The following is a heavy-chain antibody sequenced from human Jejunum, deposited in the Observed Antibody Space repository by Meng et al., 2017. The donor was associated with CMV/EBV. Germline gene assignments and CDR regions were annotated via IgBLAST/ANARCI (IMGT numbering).Heavy chain of an antibody. CDR2: IPHYADNK. Sequence: GMHWVRQAPDKGLEWVAFIPHYADNKYYLDSVKGRFTISRDNSKNTLYLQMNSLRTEDTAVYYCAKDRGEPYYDILTGYSYFDYWGQGTLVTVSS. J-gene: IGHJ4*02. V-gene: IGHV3-30*02. CDR1: G. CDR3: AKDRGEPYYDILTGYSYFDY. D-gene: IGHD3-9*01.